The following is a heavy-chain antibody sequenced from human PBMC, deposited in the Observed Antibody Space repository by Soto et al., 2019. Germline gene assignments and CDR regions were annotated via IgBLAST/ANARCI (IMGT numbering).Heavy chain of an antibody. CDR1: GGSIMYVAYY. D-gene: IGHD5-12*01. Sequence: PSETLSLTCTVSGGSIMYVAYYCSWIRKHPGKGLEWIGYIYYSGSTYYNPSLKSRVTISVDTSKNQFSLKLSSVTAADTAVYYCARDRRYSGYDTFDYWGQGTLVTVSS. V-gene: IGHV4-31*03. CDR2: IYYSGST. J-gene: IGHJ4*02. CDR3: ARDRRYSGYDTFDY.